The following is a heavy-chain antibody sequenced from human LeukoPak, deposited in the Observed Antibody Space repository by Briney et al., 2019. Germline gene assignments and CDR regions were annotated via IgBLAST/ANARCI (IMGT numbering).Heavy chain of an antibody. CDR2: MNPNSGNT. CDR1: GYTFTSYD. J-gene: IGHJ3*01. D-gene: IGHD3-22*01. Sequence: GASVKVSCKASGYTFTSYDINWVRQATGQGLEWMGWMNPNSGNTGYAQKFQGRVTITRNTSISTAYMELSSLRSEDTAVYYCARGPVRYYYDSSGYYSPWGQGTMVTVSS. CDR3: ARGPVRYYYDSSGYYSP. V-gene: IGHV1-8*03.